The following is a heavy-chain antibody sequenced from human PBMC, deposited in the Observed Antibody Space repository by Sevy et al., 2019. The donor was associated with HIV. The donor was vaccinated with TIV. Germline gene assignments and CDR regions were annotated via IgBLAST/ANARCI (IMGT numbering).Heavy chain of an antibody. CDR2: ISYDGSNK. V-gene: IGHV3-30*04. J-gene: IGHJ5*02. Sequence: GGSLRVSCAASGFTFSSYAMHWVRQAPGKGLEWVAVISYDGSNKYYADSVKGRFTISRDNSKNTLYLQMNSLRAEDTAVYYCAREGSPRGQGTLVTVSS. CDR1: GFTFSSYA. CDR3: AREGSP. D-gene: IGHD2-15*01.